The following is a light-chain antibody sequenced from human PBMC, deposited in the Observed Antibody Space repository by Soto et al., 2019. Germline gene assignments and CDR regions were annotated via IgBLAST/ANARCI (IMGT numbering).Light chain of an antibody. CDR2: DVT. Sequence: QSALTQPPSVSGSPGHSVAISCTGTSSDVGSYNRVSWYQQPPDSAPKLIIYDVTNRPSGVPDRFSGSKSGNAASLTISGLQAEDEADYYCSSFTTTNTDVFGSGTKLTVL. J-gene: IGLJ1*01. CDR1: SSDVGSYNR. CDR3: SSFTTTNTDV. V-gene: IGLV2-18*02.